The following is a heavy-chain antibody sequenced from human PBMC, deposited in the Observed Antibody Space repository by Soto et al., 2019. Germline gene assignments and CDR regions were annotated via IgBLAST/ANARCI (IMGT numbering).Heavy chain of an antibody. D-gene: IGHD3-3*01. J-gene: IGHJ6*02. CDR3: AKRRNVLRFLEWSSGMEV. Sequence: PGGSLRLSCEASGFTFSRVSMNWVRQVPGKGLEWVASISSGSSDTWYADSVKGRFIISRDNAQNSLFLQMNTLRPEDTAMYYCAKRRNVLRFLEWSSGMEVWGQGTTVTVSS. CDR1: GFTFSRVS. V-gene: IGHV3-21*01. CDR2: ISSGSSDT.